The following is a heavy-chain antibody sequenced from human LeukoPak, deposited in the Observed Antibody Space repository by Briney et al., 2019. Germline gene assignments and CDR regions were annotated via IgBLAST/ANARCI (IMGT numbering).Heavy chain of an antibody. CDR3: ARGTMVRGVIIRPFDY. Sequence: GGSLRLSRSASGFTFSSYAMHWVRQAPGKGLEWVAVISYDGSNKYYADSVKGRFTISRDNSKNTLYLQMNSLRAEDTAVYHCARGTMVRGVIIRPFDYWGQGTLVTVSS. CDR1: GFTFSSYA. D-gene: IGHD3-10*01. CDR2: ISYDGSNK. J-gene: IGHJ4*02. V-gene: IGHV3-30-3*01.